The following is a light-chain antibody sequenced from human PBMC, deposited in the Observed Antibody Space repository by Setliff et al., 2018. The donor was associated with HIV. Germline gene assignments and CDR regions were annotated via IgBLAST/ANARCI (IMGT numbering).Light chain of an antibody. CDR3: QQCNNWPWT. Sequence: EIVMTQYPATLAVSPGERATHSCRASQSISSDLAWYQQKPGQPPRLLIYGASTRATGVPARFSGSGSGRDFTLTISSPQSEDFAVYYCQQCNNWPWTVGQGTKVDIK. CDR1: QSISSD. CDR2: GAS. J-gene: IGKJ1*01. V-gene: IGKV3-15*01.